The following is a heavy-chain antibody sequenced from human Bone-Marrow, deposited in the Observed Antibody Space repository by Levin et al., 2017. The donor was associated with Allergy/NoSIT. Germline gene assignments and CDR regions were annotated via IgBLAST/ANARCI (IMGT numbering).Heavy chain of an antibody. Sequence: GESLKISCAASGFTFSTYWMSWVRQAPGKGLEWVANIKEDGGEKYYLDSVKGRFTISRDNAKNSLYLQMHSLRVEDTAVYYCGVTPRRDPFDYWGQGTLVTVSS. CDR2: IKEDGGEK. CDR1: GFTFSTYW. CDR3: GVTPRRDPFDY. D-gene: IGHD2-21*02. J-gene: IGHJ4*02. V-gene: IGHV3-7*01.